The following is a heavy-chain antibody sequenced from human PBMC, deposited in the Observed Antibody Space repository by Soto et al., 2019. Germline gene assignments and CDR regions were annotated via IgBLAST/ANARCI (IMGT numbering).Heavy chain of an antibody. J-gene: IGHJ5*02. Sequence: KGLEWMGIINPSGGSTSYAQKFQGRVTITADESTSTAYMELSSLRSEDTAVYYCAREVVAATRTSLNGFDPRGHRTLVPVFS. V-gene: IGHV1-46*01. D-gene: IGHD2-15*01. CDR2: INPSGGST. CDR3: AREVVAATRTSLNGFDP.